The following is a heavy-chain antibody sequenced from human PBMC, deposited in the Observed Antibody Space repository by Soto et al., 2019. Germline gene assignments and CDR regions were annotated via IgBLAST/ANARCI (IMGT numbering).Heavy chain of an antibody. D-gene: IGHD3-16*01. J-gene: IGHJ4*02. V-gene: IGHV1-18*01. CDR3: GRGMFGGPRSTDC. CDR2: ISAYNGNT. Sequence: QVQLVQSGAAVEKPGASVKVSCKASGYTFTSYGISWVRQAPGQGLEWMGWISAYNGNTNYAQKRQGRVTMTTDTSTSTAYMELRRLRSDDTAGDYCGRGMFGGPRSTDCWGQGTLVTVSS. CDR1: GYTFTSYG.